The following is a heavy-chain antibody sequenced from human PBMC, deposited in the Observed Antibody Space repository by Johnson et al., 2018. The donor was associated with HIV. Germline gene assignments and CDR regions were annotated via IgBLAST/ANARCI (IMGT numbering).Heavy chain of an antibody. D-gene: IGHD1-26*01. CDR1: VFTFSSYD. V-gene: IGHV3-13*01. CDR3: AREGWEPWGAFDI. CDR2: IGTAGDT. J-gene: IGHJ3*02. Sequence: VQLVESGGGLVQPGGSLRLSCAASVFTFSSYDMSWFRQATGKGLEWVSSIGTAGDTHYPGSVKGRFTISRENAKHSLYLQMNSLGTGDTAVYYCAREGWEPWGAFDIWGQGTMVTVSS.